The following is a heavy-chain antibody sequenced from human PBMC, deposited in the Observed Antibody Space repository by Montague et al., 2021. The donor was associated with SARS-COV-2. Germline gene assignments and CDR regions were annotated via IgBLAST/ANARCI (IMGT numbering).Heavy chain of an antibody. V-gene: IGHV4-39*01. CDR2: IHYIGIT. J-gene: IGHJ4*02. Sequence: SETLSLTCNVSGASISRSDYYWAWIRQPPGKGLELIGSIHYIGITYYNPSLESRVTISVDTSENQFSLKLRSVIAADTAVHYCARLLPDGTVVATDIPFDSWGQGTLVTVSS. CDR3: ARLLPDGTVVATDIPFDS. CDR1: GASISRSDYY. D-gene: IGHD2-21*02.